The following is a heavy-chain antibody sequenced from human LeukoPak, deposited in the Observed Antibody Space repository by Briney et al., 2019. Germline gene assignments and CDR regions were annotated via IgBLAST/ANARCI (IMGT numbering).Heavy chain of an antibody. J-gene: IGHJ4*02. CDR2: IKSKTDGGTI. CDR3: TTDLTAPY. Sequence: PGGSLRLSCAASGFTFTNVWMSWVRQAPGKGLEWVGSIKSKTDGGTIDYAAPVKGRFTISRDDSKKTLYLHMNSLKIEDTAVYYCTTDLTAPYWGQGTPVTVSS. V-gene: IGHV3-15*01. D-gene: IGHD3-9*01. CDR1: GFTFTNVW.